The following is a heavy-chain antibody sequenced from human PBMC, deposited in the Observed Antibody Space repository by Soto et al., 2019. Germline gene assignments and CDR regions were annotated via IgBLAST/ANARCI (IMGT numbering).Heavy chain of an antibody. CDR1: SGSISSPNW. CDR3: ARQAPYGSVRIYDY. Sequence: QVQLQESGPGLVKPSGTLSLTCAVSSGSISSPNWWSWVRQPPGKGLEWIGEIYHSGSTRYNPALQSRVTLSVDTSKSQFSLRLTSVAAADTAVYDCARQAPYGSVRIYDYWGQGSLVTVSS. V-gene: IGHV4-4*02. J-gene: IGHJ4*02. CDR2: IYHSGST. D-gene: IGHD3-10*01.